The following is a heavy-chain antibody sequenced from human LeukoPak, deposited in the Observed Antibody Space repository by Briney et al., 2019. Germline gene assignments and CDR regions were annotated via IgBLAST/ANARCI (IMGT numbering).Heavy chain of an antibody. D-gene: IGHD3-22*01. Sequence: PSETLSLTCTVSGGSVSSGSYYWSWIRQPPGKGLEWIGDIYYSGSIKYNPSLKSRATMSVDTSKNQFSLKLSSVTAADTAIYYCARENPSGYYNRPIDYWGQGTLVTVSS. CDR2: IYYSGSI. CDR1: GGSVSSGSYY. J-gene: IGHJ4*02. V-gene: IGHV4-61*01. CDR3: ARENPSGYYNRPIDY.